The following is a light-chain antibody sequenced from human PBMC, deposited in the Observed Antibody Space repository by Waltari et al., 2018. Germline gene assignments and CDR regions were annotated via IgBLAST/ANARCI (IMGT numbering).Light chain of an antibody. Sequence: QMPQSPSSLSASVRYRVTITCRASQTIDYLSWYQHKPGEAPKLLIYETSTLQSGVPTRFSGSKFGTTFILTISSLQPEDFATYFCQPNYDTPRTFGQGTKVDIK. CDR2: ETS. V-gene: IGKV1-39*01. J-gene: IGKJ2*02. CDR3: QPNYDTPRT. CDR1: QTIDY.